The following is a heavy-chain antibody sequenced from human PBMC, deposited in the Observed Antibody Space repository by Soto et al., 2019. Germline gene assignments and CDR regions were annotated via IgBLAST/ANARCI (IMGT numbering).Heavy chain of an antibody. CDR1: GFTFSDYA. Sequence: VQLVESGGGVVQPGRSLRLSCAASGFTFSDYAMHWVRQAPGKGLEWVAVVSHDGRNTHYADSVKGRFTISRDSSKNTVSREMSSLRAEDTAVYYCAKGGRQWLVTSGFNYWGQGALVTVSS. CDR2: VSHDGRNT. V-gene: IGHV3-30*18. J-gene: IGHJ4*02. D-gene: IGHD6-19*01. CDR3: AKGGRQWLVTSGFNY.